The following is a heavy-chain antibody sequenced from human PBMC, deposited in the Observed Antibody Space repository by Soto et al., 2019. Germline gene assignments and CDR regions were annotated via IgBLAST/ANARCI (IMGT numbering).Heavy chain of an antibody. CDR3: ARDILGSTFGY. J-gene: IGHJ4*02. CDR1: GFTFSDFS. V-gene: IGHV3-48*01. D-gene: IGHD2-15*01. Sequence: EVQLVESGGGLVQPGGSLRLSCAASGFTFSDFSMNWVRQAPGKGLEWISYISSSRTIYYADSVKGRFTISRDNAKKSLNLQMNSLSAEDTAIYYCARDILGSTFGYWGQGTRVTVSS. CDR2: ISSSRTI.